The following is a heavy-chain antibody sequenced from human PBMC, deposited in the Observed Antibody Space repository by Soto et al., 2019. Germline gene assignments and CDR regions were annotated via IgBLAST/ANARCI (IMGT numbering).Heavy chain of an antibody. CDR2: IYRTGST. CDR1: GGSFTSNNW. CDR3: ASRDPGTSVDY. V-gene: IGHV4-4*02. D-gene: IGHD1-7*01. J-gene: IGHJ4*02. Sequence: SETLSLTCAVSGGSFTSNNWWTSVRQHPGQRLEWIGEIYRTGSTNYNPSLKSRVTISLDKSENQFSLKVTSLTAADTAVYYCASRDPGTSVDYWGQGTLVTVSS.